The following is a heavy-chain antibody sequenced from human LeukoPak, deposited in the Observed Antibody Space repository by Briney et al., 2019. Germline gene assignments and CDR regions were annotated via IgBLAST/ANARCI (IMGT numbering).Heavy chain of an antibody. CDR3: AKGRTAVRDTFDF. J-gene: IGHJ3*01. CDR2: MSGSTGTT. V-gene: IGHV3-23*01. D-gene: IGHD1-1*01. CDR1: GFAFSSYS. Sequence: GGSLRLSCVASGFAFSSYSMSWVRQAPGKGLEWVSAMSGSTGTTAYAASVRGRFTISRDNSKNTLYLQMSSLRAEVTALYYCAKGRTAVRDTFDFWGQGTVVTVSS.